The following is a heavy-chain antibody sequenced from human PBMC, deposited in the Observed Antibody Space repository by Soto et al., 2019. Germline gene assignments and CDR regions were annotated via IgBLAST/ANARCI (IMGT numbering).Heavy chain of an antibody. Sequence: GASVKVSCKASGYTFTSYVISWVRQAPGQGLEWMGWISAYNGNTNYAQKLQGRVTMTTDTSTSTAYMELRSLRSDDTAVYYCARQTEYYSATGRAAPLYGLDVWGQGTTVTVSS. CDR1: GYTFTSYV. J-gene: IGHJ6*02. D-gene: IGHD3-10*01. CDR3: ARQTEYYSATGRAAPLYGLDV. V-gene: IGHV1-18*01. CDR2: ISAYNGNT.